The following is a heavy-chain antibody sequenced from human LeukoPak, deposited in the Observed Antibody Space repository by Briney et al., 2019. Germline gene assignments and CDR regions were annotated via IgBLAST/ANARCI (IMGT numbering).Heavy chain of an antibody. D-gene: IGHD3-16*02. CDR1: GFTFSSYA. V-gene: IGHV3-23*01. J-gene: IGHJ5*02. Sequence: GGSLRLSCAASGFTFSSYAMSWVRQAPGKGLEWVSAISGSGGSTYYADSVKGRFTISRDNSKNTLYLQMNSLRAEDTAVYYCAKDRGLRDYVWGSYRYTANWFDPWGQGTLVTVSS. CDR3: AKDRGLRDYVWGSYRYTANWFDP. CDR2: ISGSGGST.